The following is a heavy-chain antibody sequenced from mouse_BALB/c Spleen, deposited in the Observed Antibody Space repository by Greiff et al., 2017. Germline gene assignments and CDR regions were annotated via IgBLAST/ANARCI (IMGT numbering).Heavy chain of an antibody. CDR2: INPYNGDT. V-gene: IGHV1-20*02. CDR1: GYSFTDYN. Sequence: EVQLQQSGPELVKPGASVKVSCKASGYSFTDYNMYWVKQSHGKSLEWIGRINPYNGDTFYNQKFKGKATLTVDKSSSTAHMELRSLASEDSAVYYCARGGSADYWGQGTTLTVSS. J-gene: IGHJ2*01. CDR3: ARGGSADY.